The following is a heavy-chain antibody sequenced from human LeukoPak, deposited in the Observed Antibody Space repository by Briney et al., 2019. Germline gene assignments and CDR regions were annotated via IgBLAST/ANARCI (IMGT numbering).Heavy chain of an antibody. J-gene: IGHJ5*02. D-gene: IGHD3-10*01. V-gene: IGHV4-4*07. Sequence: SETLSLTCTVSGGSINYYYWTWIRQPAGKGLEWIGRIYSSGSTNYNPSLKSRVIMSVDTSKNQFSLKLTSVTAADTAVYYCARNRYYYGSRSYGVPNWFDPWGQGTLVTVSS. CDR1: GGSINYYY. CDR3: ARNRYYYGSRSYGVPNWFDP. CDR2: IYSSGST.